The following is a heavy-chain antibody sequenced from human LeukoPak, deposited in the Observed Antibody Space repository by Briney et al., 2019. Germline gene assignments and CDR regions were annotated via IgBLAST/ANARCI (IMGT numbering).Heavy chain of an antibody. V-gene: IGHV4-39*07. CDR3: ARAMVRGVIQD. D-gene: IGHD3-10*01. J-gene: IGHJ4*02. CDR2: IFYYGTS. Sequence: SETLSLTCTVSGDSVSSPTYFWGWIRHPPGKGLEWIGSIFYYGTSYYNPSLKSRVTISVDTSTNQFSLKLSSVTAADTAVYYCARAMVRGVIQDWGQGTLVTVSS. CDR1: GDSVSSPTYF.